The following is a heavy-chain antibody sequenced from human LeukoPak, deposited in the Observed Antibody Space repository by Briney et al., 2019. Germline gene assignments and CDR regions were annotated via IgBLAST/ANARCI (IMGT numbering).Heavy chain of an antibody. D-gene: IGHD2-15*01. CDR3: ARGENSGGTDY. CDR2: INHSGST. CDR1: DGSFSGYY. V-gene: IGHV4-34*01. J-gene: IGHJ4*02. Sequence: SETLSLTCAVYDGSFSGYYWSWIRQPPGKGLEWIGEINHSGSTNYNPSLKSRVTISVDTSKNQFSLKLSSVTAADTAVYYCARGENSGGTDYWGQGTLVTVSS.